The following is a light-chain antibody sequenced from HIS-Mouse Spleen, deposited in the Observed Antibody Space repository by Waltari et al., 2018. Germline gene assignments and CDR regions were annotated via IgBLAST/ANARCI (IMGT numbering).Light chain of an antibody. Sequence: QSVLTQPPSASGTPGQRVTISCSGSSSNIGSNYVYWYQQLPGTAPKLLIYRNNQRPSGVPDRFSGSKSGTSASLAIRWLRSEDEADYYCAAWDDSLSGPVFGGGTKLTVL. J-gene: IGLJ3*02. V-gene: IGLV1-47*01. CDR1: SSNIGSNY. CDR2: RNN. CDR3: AAWDDSLSGPV.